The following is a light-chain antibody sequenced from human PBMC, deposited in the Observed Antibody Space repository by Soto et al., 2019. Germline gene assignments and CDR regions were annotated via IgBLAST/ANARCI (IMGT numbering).Light chain of an antibody. J-gene: IGLJ2*01. CDR1: SSDVGGYNF. Sequence: QSVLTQPASVSGSPGQSITISCTGSSSDVGGYNFVSWYQQHPGKAPKLMIYDVSNRPSGVSNRFSGSKSGNTASLTISGLQAEDDAEYYCSSYTESITLLFGGGTQLTVL. CDR3: SSYTESITLL. V-gene: IGLV2-14*01. CDR2: DVS.